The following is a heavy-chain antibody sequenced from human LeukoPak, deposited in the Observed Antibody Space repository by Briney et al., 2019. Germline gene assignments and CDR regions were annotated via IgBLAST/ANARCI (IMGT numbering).Heavy chain of an antibody. V-gene: IGHV3-9*01. CDR3: AKSIEGSGSYYNSYFDY. D-gene: IGHD3-10*01. CDR1: GFSFDYHA. J-gene: IGHJ4*02. CDR2: ISWNSGSI. Sequence: GGSLRLSCAASGFSFDYHAMHWVRQAPGKGLEWVSGISWNSGSIGYADSVKGRFTISRDNAKNSLYLQMNSLRAEDTALYYCAKSIEGSGSYYNSYFDYWGQGTLVTVSS.